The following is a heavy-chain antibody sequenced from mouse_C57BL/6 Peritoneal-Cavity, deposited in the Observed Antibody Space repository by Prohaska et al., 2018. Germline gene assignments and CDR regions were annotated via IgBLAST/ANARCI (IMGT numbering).Heavy chain of an antibody. J-gene: IGHJ1*03. Sequence: EVQLVESGGGLVKPGGSLKLSCAASGFTFSSYAMSWVRQTPETRLEWVATISDGGSYTYYPDNVKGRFTISRDNAKNNLYLQMSHLKSEDTAMYYCARDRGLREYFDVWGTGTTVTVSS. CDR2: ISDGGSYT. D-gene: IGHD3-1*01. V-gene: IGHV5-4*01. CDR1: GFTFSSYA. CDR3: ARDRGLREYFDV.